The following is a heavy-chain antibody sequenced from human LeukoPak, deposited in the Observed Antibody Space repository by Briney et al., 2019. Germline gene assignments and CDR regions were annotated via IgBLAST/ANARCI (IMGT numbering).Heavy chain of an antibody. J-gene: IGHJ4*02. Sequence: PGGSLRLSCAASGFTFSRYGMHWVRQAPGKGLEWVAVISDDGSNKYYADSVKGRFTISRDDSKNTLYLQMNSLRAEETAVYYCAKDGSYYLDYWGQGTLVTVSS. V-gene: IGHV3-30*18. CDR1: GFTFSRYG. CDR2: ISDDGSNK. CDR3: AKDGSYYLDY.